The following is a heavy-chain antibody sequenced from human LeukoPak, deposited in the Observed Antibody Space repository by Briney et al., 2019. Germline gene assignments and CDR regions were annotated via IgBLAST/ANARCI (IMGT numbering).Heavy chain of an antibody. D-gene: IGHD2-2*01. Sequence: PGGSLRLSCAASGFTFSSYAMNWVRQAPGKGLEWVSGTGSTGVSTFYADSVKGRFTVSRDNSKNTLSLQMNSLRAEDTAVYYCAKDPGVVPAHYFAYWGQGTLVTVSS. J-gene: IGHJ4*02. CDR1: GFTFSSYA. CDR3: AKDPGVVPAHYFAY. CDR2: TGSTGVST. V-gene: IGHV3-23*01.